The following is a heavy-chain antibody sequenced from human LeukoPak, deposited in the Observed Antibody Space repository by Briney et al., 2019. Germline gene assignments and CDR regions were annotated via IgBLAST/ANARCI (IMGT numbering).Heavy chain of an antibody. CDR1: GYSFTSYW. D-gene: IGHD2-2*01. CDR3: ARKLAADIVVVPAAIGWFDP. Sequence: GESLKISCKGSGYSFTSYWIGWVRQMPGKGLEWMGIIYPGDSDTRYTPSFQGQVTISADKSISTAYLQWSSLKASDTVMYYCARKLAADIVVVPAAIGWFDPWGQGTLVTVSS. CDR2: IYPGDSDT. V-gene: IGHV5-51*01. J-gene: IGHJ5*02.